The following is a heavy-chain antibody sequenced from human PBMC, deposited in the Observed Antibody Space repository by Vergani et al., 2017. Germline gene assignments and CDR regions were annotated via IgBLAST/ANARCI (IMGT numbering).Heavy chain of an antibody. CDR1: GYTLTELS. Sequence: QVQLVQSGAEVKKPGASVKVSCKVSGYTLTELSMHWVRQAPGQGLEWMGWINPKRGDTGYAQRWQGRISITRNIAMNTVYMELKSLRYEDTAVYYCARIGQLPDFYFDYWGQGTQVTVSS. CDR2: INPKRGDT. J-gene: IGHJ4*02. D-gene: IGHD2-2*01. CDR3: ARIGQLPDFYFDY. V-gene: IGHV1-8*03.